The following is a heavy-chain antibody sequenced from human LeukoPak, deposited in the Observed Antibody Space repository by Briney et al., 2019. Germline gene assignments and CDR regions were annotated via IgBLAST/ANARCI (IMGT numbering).Heavy chain of an antibody. D-gene: IGHD3-22*01. V-gene: IGHV1-3*01. Sequence: ASVKVSCKASGYTFTSYVMHWVRQAPGQRLEWMGWINAGNGNTKYSQKFQGRVTITRDTSASTAYMELSSLRSEDTAVYYCARDRPGTRSGNYSAWGQGTLVTVSS. J-gene: IGHJ5*02. CDR2: INAGNGNT. CDR1: GYTFTSYV. CDR3: ARDRPGTRSGNYSA.